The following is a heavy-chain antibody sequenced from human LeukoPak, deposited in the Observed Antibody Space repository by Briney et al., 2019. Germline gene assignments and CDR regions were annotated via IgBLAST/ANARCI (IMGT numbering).Heavy chain of an antibody. CDR1: GYTFTSYG. Sequence: ASVKVSCKASGYTFTSYGISWVRQAPGQGLEWMGWISAYNGNTNYAQKLQGRVTMTTDTSTSTAYMELRGLRSDDTAVYYCARSITMVRGVQYYFDYWGQGTLVTVSS. CDR3: ARSITMVRGVQYYFDY. J-gene: IGHJ4*02. V-gene: IGHV1-18*01. CDR2: ISAYNGNT. D-gene: IGHD3-10*01.